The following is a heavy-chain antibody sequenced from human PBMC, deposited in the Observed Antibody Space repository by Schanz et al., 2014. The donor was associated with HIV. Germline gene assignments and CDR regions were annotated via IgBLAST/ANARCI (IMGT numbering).Heavy chain of an antibody. V-gene: IGHV1-18*01. D-gene: IGHD6-19*01. CDR3: ARDFSGWTEFDY. CDR1: GYTFNSYG. CDR2: INTYNGNT. Sequence: QVQLVQSGAEVKKPGASVKVSCKASGYTFNSYGIVWVRQAPGQGLEWMGWINTYNGNTNYAQKFQGRVTMTTDTSTTTAYTNLRSLRSDDTAVYYCARDFSGWTEFDYWGQGTLVTVSS. J-gene: IGHJ4*02.